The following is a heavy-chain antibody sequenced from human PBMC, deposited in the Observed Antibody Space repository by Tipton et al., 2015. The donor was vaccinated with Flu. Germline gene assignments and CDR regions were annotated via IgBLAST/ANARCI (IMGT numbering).Heavy chain of an antibody. J-gene: IGHJ5*02. Sequence: SLRLSCAASGLTFNNHWMSWVRQAPGKGLEWVASINQDGSEKYYVDSVKGRFTISRDNAKNSLSLQMNSLRVEDTAVYYCARDLNPAGQGTLVPVSS. CDR2: INQDGSEK. CDR3: ARDLNP. V-gene: IGHV3-7*01. CDR1: GLTFNNHW.